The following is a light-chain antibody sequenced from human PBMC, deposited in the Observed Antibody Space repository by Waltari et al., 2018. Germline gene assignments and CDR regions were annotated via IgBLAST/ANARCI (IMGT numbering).Light chain of an antibody. J-gene: IGKJ1*01. V-gene: IGKV4-1*01. CDR1: QSVLYSSNNKNY. CDR2: WAS. CDR3: QQYYSTPRT. Sequence: LAVSLGARSTINCKSSQSVLYSSNNKNYLAWYQQKPGQPPKLLIYWASTRESGVPDRFSGSGSGTDFTLTISSLQAEDVAVYYCQQYYSTPRTFGQGTKVEIK.